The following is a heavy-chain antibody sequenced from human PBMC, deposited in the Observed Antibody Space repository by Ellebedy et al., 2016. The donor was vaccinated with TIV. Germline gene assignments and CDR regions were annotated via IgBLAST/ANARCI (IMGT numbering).Heavy chain of an antibody. J-gene: IGHJ4*02. V-gene: IGHV5-51*01. CDR3: ARGYGSGTNPWYFDY. Sequence: GESLKISCKGSGYSFTSYWIGWVRQMPGKGLEWMGIIYPGDSDTRYSPSFQGQVTISADKSISTAYLQWSSLKASDTAMYYCARGYGSGTNPWYFDYWGQGTLVTVSS. CDR1: GYSFTSYW. D-gene: IGHD3-10*01. CDR2: IYPGDSDT.